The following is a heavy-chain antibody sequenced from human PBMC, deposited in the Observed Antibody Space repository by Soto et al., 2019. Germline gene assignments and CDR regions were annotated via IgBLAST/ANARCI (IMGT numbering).Heavy chain of an antibody. V-gene: IGHV4-31*03. CDR3: VRVVDGSESYYFQH. D-gene: IGHD3-10*01. CDR2: IYYSWRT. CDR1: GDSISSGGYY. Sequence: QVQLQESGPGLVKPSQTLSLTCTVSGDSISSGGYYWSWIRQHPGKGLEWIGYIYYSWRTYYITSLKSRVTISVDTSKNQFSLRMSSVTAADTAVYYCVRVVDGSESYYFQHWGQGTLVTVSS. J-gene: IGHJ1*01.